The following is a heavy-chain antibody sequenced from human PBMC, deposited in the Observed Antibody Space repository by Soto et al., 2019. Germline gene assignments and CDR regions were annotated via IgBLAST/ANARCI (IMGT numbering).Heavy chain of an antibody. CDR3: ARGRSSLVVAATNLYYFDY. V-gene: IGHV4-31*03. J-gene: IGHJ4*02. CDR2: IYYSGST. CDR1: GGSISSNNYY. D-gene: IGHD2-15*01. Sequence: SETLSLTCTVSGGSISSNNYYWSWIRQHPGKGLEWIGYIYYSGSTYYNPSLKSRVTISVDTSKNQFSLKLSSVTAADTAVYYCARGRSSLVVAATNLYYFDYWGQGTLVTVSS.